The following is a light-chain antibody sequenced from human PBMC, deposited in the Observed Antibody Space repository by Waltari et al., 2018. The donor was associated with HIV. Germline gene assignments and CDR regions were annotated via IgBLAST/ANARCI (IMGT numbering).Light chain of an antibody. CDR2: HNN. CDR3: ATWDSSLSAGV. CDR1: TSYIGNTI. J-gene: IGLJ2*01. Sequence: QSVLTQPPSVYAAPGPKVPIPCSGSTSYIGNTIISWYQKVPGTAPKLLIYHNNKRPSGIPYRFSGSKSGTSGTLVISGLQTGDEADYYCATWDSSLSAGVFGGGTKVTVL. V-gene: IGLV1-51*01.